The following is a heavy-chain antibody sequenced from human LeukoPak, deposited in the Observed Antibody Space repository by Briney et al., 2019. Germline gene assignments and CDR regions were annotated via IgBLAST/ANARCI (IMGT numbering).Heavy chain of an antibody. CDR1: GGSISSGGYS. D-gene: IGHD2-2*01. CDR2: IYHSGST. CDR3: ARYCSSTSCFQSGGHYYGMDV. V-gene: IGHV4-30-2*01. J-gene: IGHJ6*04. Sequence: PSQTLSLTCAVSGGSISSGGYSLSWIRQPPGKGLEWIGYIYHSGSTYYNPSLKSRVTISVDRSKNQFSLKLSSVTAADTAVYYCARYCSSTSCFQSGGHYYGMDVWGKGTTVTVSS.